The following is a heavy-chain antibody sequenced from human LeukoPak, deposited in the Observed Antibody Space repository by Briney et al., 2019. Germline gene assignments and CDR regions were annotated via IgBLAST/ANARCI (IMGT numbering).Heavy chain of an antibody. V-gene: IGHV5-51*01. D-gene: IGHD5-24*01. Sequence: GESLKISCKGSGYIFSTYWIAWVRQMPGKGLEWMGIIYPGDSHSRYSPSFQGQVTISADKSISTAYLQWSSLKASDTAMYYCARLGSRGMATIFFDYWGQGTLVTVSS. CDR2: IYPGDSHS. CDR3: ARLGSRGMATIFFDY. CDR1: GYIFSTYW. J-gene: IGHJ4*02.